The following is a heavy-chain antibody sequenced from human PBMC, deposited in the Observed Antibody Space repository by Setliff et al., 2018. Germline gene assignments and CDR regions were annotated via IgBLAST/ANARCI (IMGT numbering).Heavy chain of an antibody. CDR2: IYWDDDK. D-gene: IGHD3-3*01. Sequence: TLSLTCTVSGGSISSYYWSWTRQPPGKALEWLALIYWDDDKRYSPSLKSRLTITKDTSKNQVVLTMTNMDPVDTATYYCARCITIFGVVIPNAFDYWGQGTLVTVSS. V-gene: IGHV2-5*08. CDR3: ARCITIFGVVIPNAFDY. CDR1: GGSISSYYW. J-gene: IGHJ4*02.